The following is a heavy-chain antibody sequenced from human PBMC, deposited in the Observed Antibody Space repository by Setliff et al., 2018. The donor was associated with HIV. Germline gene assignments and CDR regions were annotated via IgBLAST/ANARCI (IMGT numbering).Heavy chain of an antibody. D-gene: IGHD2-8*01. CDR3: ASGPYCSNGVCRDWVWFFDY. CDR1: SASINSGSNY. Sequence: LSLTCTVSSASINSGSNYWNWIRQPAGKGLEWIGRIYSTGSTNYNPSLKSRVTISVDTSKNQFSLKLSSVTAADTAVYYCASGPYCSNGVCRDWVWFFDYWGQGKVVTV. CDR2: IYSTGST. J-gene: IGHJ4*02. V-gene: IGHV4-61*02.